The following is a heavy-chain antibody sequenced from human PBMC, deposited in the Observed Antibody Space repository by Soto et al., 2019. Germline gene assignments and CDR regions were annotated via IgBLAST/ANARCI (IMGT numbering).Heavy chain of an antibody. D-gene: IGHD5-18*01. CDR3: VKERYAQLWLEDYGMDV. CDR2: ISYDGTDK. CDR1: GFTFSDYY. J-gene: IGHJ6*02. V-gene: IGHV3-30*18. Sequence: VQLVESGGGLVKPGGSLRLSCAASGFTFSDYYMSWIRQAPGKGLEWVALISYDGTDKYYADSVKGRFTISRDNSKNTLYLQMSSLGPEDTAVYYCVKERYAQLWLEDYGMDVWGQGTTVTV.